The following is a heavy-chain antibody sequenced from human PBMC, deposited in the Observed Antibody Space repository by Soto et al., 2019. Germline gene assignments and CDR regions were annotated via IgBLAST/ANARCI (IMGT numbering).Heavy chain of an antibody. CDR2: MSHSGGT. J-gene: IGHJ3*02. V-gene: IGHV4-34*01. Sequence: QVQLQQWGAGLLKPSETLSLTCAVYGGFVSSGSYYWSWIRQPPGKGLEWIGEMSHSGGTHFNPSLKSRVTISGDTSKNQFYLKMSSVTAADTALYYCARVERGTATTVVDAFDIWGPGTMVTVSS. CDR1: GGFVSSGSYY. D-gene: IGHD1-1*01. CDR3: ARVERGTATTVVDAFDI.